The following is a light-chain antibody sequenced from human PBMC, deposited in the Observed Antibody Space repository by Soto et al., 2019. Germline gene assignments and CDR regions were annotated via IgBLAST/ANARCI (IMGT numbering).Light chain of an antibody. Sequence: EIVMTQSPATLSVSPGERATLSCRASQSVSSNLAWYQQKPGQAPRLLIYGASTRATGIPARFSGSGSGTEFTLTISSLQSEYFAVYYCQQYNNWPPWTFGQGIKVEIK. J-gene: IGKJ1*01. V-gene: IGKV3-15*01. CDR1: QSVSSN. CDR2: GAS. CDR3: QQYNNWPPWT.